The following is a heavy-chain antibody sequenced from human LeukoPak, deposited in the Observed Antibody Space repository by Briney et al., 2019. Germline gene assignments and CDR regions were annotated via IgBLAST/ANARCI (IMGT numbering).Heavy chain of an antibody. Sequence: GGSLRLSCAASGFTLSSYNMNWVRQAPGKGLEWVSSISSSSSYIYHADSVKGRFTISRDNAKNSLYLQMNSLRAEDTAVYYCATVDYGAFDIWGQGTMVTVSS. D-gene: IGHD4-17*01. CDR1: GFTLSSYN. V-gene: IGHV3-21*01. J-gene: IGHJ3*02. CDR3: ATVDYGAFDI. CDR2: ISSSSSYI.